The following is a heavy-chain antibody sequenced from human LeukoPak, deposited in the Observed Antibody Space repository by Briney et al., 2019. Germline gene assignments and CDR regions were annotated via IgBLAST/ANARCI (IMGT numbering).Heavy chain of an antibody. CDR3: AIEMATAYYFDY. CDR2: IYTSGST. V-gene: IGHV4-4*07. CDR1: GGSISSYY. J-gene: IGHJ4*02. D-gene: IGHD5-24*01. Sequence: SETLSLTCTVSGGSISSYYWSWIRQPAGKGLEWIGRIYTSGSTNYNPSLKSRVTISVDTSKNQFSLKLSSVTAADTAVYYCAIEMATAYYFDYWGQGTLVTVSS.